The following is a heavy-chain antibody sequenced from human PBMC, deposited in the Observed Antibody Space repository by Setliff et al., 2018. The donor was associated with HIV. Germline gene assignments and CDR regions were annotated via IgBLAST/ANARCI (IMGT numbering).Heavy chain of an antibody. J-gene: IGHJ4*02. Sequence: PSETLSLTCAVYGGSFSGYFWSWIRQSPGKGLEWIGEIIYNGGTNYNPSLKSRVSISLDTSKNQFSLKLTSVTAADTAIYYCARGEGLCGGGDCFPLAYFDYRGRGTLVTVAS. D-gene: IGHD2-21*02. CDR3: ARGEGLCGGGDCFPLAYFDY. V-gene: IGHV4-34*01. CDR2: IIYNGGT. CDR1: GGSFSGYF.